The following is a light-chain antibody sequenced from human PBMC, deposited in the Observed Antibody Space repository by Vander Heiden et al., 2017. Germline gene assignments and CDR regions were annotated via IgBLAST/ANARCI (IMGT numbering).Light chain of an antibody. V-gene: IGLV4-69*01. J-gene: IGLJ1*01. CDR1: SGHSSYA. CDR3: QTWDTGIQV. Sequence: QLVLTQSPSASASLGASVKITGTLSSGHSSYAIALHQQQPEKGPRYLMKLNSDGSHTKGAGIPDRFSGSSSGAERYLTISSLQSDDEADYYCQTWDTGIQVFGTGTKVTVL. CDR2: LNSDGSH.